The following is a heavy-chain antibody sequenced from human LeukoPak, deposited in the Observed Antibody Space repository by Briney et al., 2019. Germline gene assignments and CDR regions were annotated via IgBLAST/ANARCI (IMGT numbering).Heavy chain of an antibody. V-gene: IGHV1-2*02. Sequence: ASVNVSCKASGYTFTGYYIHWVRQAPGQGLEWVGWINPNGGGTNYAQKFQGRVTMTRDTSISTAYMELSRLISDDAAVYYCARANPHLPRGFDPWGQGTLVTVSS. CDR2: INPNGGGT. D-gene: IGHD2-8*01. CDR1: GYTFTGYY. CDR3: ARANPHLPRGFDP. J-gene: IGHJ5*02.